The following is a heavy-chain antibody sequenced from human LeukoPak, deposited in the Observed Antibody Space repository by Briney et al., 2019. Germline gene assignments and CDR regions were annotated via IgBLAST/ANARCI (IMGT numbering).Heavy chain of an antibody. J-gene: IGHJ4*02. V-gene: IGHV1-69*06. CDR2: INPIFGTA. Sequence: GASVKVSCKASGGTFSSYAISWVRQAPGQGLEWMGGINPIFGTANYAQKFQGRITITAAKSTSTAYMELSSLGSEDTAVYYCARDRRRSLDYWGQGTLVTVSS. CDR3: ARDRRRSLDY. CDR1: GGTFSSYA. D-gene: IGHD2-15*01.